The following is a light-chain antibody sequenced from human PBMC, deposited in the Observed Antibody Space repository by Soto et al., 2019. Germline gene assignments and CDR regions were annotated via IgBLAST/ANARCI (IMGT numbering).Light chain of an antibody. CDR2: KAS. CDR1: QSVSSW. Sequence: DVQLTQSPSTLSASVGDRVTITCRASQSVSSWLAWYQAKPGKAPNLLIYKASTLESRVPSRFIVSGTGTEFTLTISSLQPDDFATYYCQEYSSYSWTFGQGTKVEI. CDR3: QEYSSYSWT. J-gene: IGKJ1*01. V-gene: IGKV1-5*03.